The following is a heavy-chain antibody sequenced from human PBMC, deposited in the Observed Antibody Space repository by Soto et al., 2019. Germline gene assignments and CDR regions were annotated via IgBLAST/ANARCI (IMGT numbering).Heavy chain of an antibody. J-gene: IGHJ5*02. Sequence: PGGSLRLSCAASGFTFSSYTMHWVRQTPGKGLERVAVLSYDGSDKYYADSVKGRFTISRDNSKNSLYLQMNSLRAEDTAVYYCARDGLIVSSSRYWFDPWGQGTLVTVSS. CDR3: ARDGLIVSSSRYWFDP. V-gene: IGHV3-30*04. CDR1: GFTFSSYT. CDR2: LSYDGSDK. D-gene: IGHD2-2*01.